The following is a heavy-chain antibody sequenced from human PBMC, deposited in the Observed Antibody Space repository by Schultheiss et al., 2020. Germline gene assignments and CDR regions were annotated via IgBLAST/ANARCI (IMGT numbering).Heavy chain of an antibody. CDR3: AHSNEGYCSGGSSDHAEYFDH. CDR1: GFSLSTSGVG. V-gene: IGHV2-5*01. J-gene: IGHJ1*01. CDR2: IYWNDDK. Sequence: SGPTLVKPTQTLTLTCTFSGFSLSTSGVGVGWIRQPPGKALEWLALIYWNDDKRYSPSLKSRLTITKDTAKNQVVLTMTNMDPVDTATYYCAHSNEGYCSGGSSDHAEYFDHWGQGTLVTVSS. D-gene: IGHD2-15*01.